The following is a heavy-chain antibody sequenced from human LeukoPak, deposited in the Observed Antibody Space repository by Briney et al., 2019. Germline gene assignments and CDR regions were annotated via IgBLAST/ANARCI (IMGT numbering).Heavy chain of an antibody. V-gene: IGHV4-59*01. Sequence: PSETLSLTCTVPGGSISSYYWSWIRQPPGKGLEWIGYIYYSGSTNYNPSLKSRVTISVDTSKNQFSLKLSSVTAADTAVYYCARTKGGSYSIDYWGQGTLVTVSS. CDR2: IYYSGST. CDR1: GGSISSYY. J-gene: IGHJ4*02. D-gene: IGHD1-26*01. CDR3: ARTKGGSYSIDY.